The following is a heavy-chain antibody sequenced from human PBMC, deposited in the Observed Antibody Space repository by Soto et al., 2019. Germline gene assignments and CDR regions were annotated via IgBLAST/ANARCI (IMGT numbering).Heavy chain of an antibody. Sequence: CATRCLPGIVSASTISRDYWRWIRQPPGKGLEWIGYIYYSGSTNYNPSLKSRVTISVDTSKNQFSLKLSSVTAADTAVYYCARHSDGDYAYYYYMDVWGKGTTVTVSS. J-gene: IGHJ6*03. CDR1: ASTISRDY. V-gene: IGHV4-59*08. CDR2: IYYSGST. D-gene: IGHD4-17*01. CDR3: ARHSDGDYAYYYYMDV.